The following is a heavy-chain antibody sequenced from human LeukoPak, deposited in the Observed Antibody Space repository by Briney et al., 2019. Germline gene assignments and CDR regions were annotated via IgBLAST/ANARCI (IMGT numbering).Heavy chain of an antibody. CDR1: GGSISSSSYY. J-gene: IGHJ3*02. CDR3: ARIITMIVVVHDAFDI. V-gene: IGHV4-39*01. D-gene: IGHD3-22*01. Sequence: SETLSLTCTVSGGSISSSSYYWGWIRQPPGKGLEWIGSIYYSGSTYYNPSLKSRATISVDTSKNQFSLKLSSVTAADTAVYYCARIITMIVVVHDAFDIWGQGTMVTVSS. CDR2: IYYSGST.